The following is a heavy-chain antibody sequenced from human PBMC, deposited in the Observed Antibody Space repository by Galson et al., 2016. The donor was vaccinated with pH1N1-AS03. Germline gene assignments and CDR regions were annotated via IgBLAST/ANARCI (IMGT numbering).Heavy chain of an antibody. CDR1: GFTLSSYS. CDR2: IGISTSTK. J-gene: IGHJ6*02. Sequence: SLRLSCAASGFTLSSYSVNWVRQAPGKGLEWVPYIGISTSTKYYADSVKGRFTISRDNANNSLFLQMNSLRAEDTAVYYCAREADSSSSTKSHYYYYAMDVWGQGTTVTVSS. D-gene: IGHD6-6*01. CDR3: AREADSSSSTKSHYYYYAMDV. V-gene: IGHV3-48*04.